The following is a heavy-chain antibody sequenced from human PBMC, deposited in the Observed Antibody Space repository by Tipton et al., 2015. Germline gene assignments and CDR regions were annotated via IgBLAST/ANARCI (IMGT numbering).Heavy chain of an antibody. CDR3: ARGGVAVAGAFDI. CDR2: IYYSGNT. CDR1: GGSISSGGSY. D-gene: IGHD6-19*01. Sequence: TLSLTCTVSGGSISSGGSYWSWIRQHPGKGLEWIGYIYYSGNTYYNPSLKSRVIISLDTSKNHFSLRLSSVTAADTAVYYCARGGVAVAGAFDIWGQGTMVTVSS. V-gene: IGHV4-31*03. J-gene: IGHJ3*02.